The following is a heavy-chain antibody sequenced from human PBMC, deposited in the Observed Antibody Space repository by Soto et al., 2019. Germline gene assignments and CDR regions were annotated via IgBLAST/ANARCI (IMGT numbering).Heavy chain of an antibody. CDR3: ARLRDYYDSSGYYFDF. D-gene: IGHD3-22*01. V-gene: IGHV4-59*08. Sequence: SETLSLTCTVSGGSITSYYWSWIRQPPGEGLEWIGHIYYSGSTNYNPSLKSRVTISVDMSKNQFSLNLSSVTAADTAVYYCARLRDYYDSSGYYFDFWGQGTLVTVSS. CDR2: IYYSGST. J-gene: IGHJ4*02. CDR1: GGSITSYY.